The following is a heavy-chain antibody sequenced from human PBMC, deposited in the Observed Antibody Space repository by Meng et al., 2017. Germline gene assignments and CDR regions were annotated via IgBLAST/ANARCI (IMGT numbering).Heavy chain of an antibody. CDR3: ATGAAAADH. CDR2: IKRNRDGGTI. Sequence: EVQVVECGGGVVQPGRSLRLSCAASGLRFTDAWMSWVRQAPGKGLEWVGRIKRNRDGGTIDYAARVKGRFTISRDESKNTLYLQMDSLITEDTAVYFCATGAAAADHWGQGTLVTVSS. D-gene: IGHD6-13*01. J-gene: IGHJ4*02. CDR1: GLRFTDAW. V-gene: IGHV3-15*01.